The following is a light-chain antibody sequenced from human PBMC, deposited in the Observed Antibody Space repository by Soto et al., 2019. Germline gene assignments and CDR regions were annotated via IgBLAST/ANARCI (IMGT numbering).Light chain of an antibody. V-gene: IGLV1-40*01. Sequence: QSVLTQPASGSGALGQRVTISCTGTSSNFGAAYGVYWYQHLPGAAPKLIIYGNTNRPSGVPCRFSGSRSGTSASRVITALHAEDEADYYCQSYDSSLSAPCVFGTGTKLTVL. CDR3: QSYDSSLSAPCV. J-gene: IGLJ1*01. CDR2: GNT. CDR1: SSNFGAAYG.